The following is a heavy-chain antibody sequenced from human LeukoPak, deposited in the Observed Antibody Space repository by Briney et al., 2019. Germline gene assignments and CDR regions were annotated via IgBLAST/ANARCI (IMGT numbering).Heavy chain of an antibody. J-gene: IGHJ4*02. D-gene: IGHD5-12*01. CDR3: AKGGNSGYDSDY. CDR2: ISYDGSNK. V-gene: IGHV3-30*18. Sequence: GGSLRLSCAASGFTFSSYGMHWVRQAPGKGLEWVAVISYDGSNKYYADSVKGRFTISRDNSKNTLYLQMNSLRAEDTAVYYCAKGGNSGYDSDYWGQGTLVTVSS. CDR1: GFTFSSYG.